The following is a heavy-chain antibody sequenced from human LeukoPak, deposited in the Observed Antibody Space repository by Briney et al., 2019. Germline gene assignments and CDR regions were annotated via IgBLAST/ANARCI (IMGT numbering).Heavy chain of an antibody. V-gene: IGHV4-59*01. CDR3: ARGVTTGLDWFDP. CDR2: ISYSGSS. D-gene: IGHD2-21*02. CDR1: GVSISFYY. Sequence: SETLSLTRTVSGVSISFYYWSCIRQPPGKGLEWIGCISYSGSSTYNPCLKSRVTISVDTSKNQFSLKVTSVTAADTAVYYCARGVTTGLDWFDPWGQGTLVTVSS. J-gene: IGHJ5*02.